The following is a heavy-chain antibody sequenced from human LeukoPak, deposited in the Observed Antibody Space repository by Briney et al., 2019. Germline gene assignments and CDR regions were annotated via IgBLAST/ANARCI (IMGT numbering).Heavy chain of an antibody. CDR1: GFTFSTYS. Sequence: GGSLRLSCAASGFTFSTYSMNWVRQAPGKGLEWISYISGSSSTIYYADSVKGRFTISRDNAKNSLYLQMNSLRTEDTAVYYCAALFSFDSWGQGTLVTVSS. V-gene: IGHV3-48*04. CDR3: AALFSFDS. CDR2: ISGSSSTI. J-gene: IGHJ4*02.